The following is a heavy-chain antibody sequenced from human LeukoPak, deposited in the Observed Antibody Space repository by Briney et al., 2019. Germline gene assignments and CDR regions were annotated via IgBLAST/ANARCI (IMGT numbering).Heavy chain of an antibody. J-gene: IGHJ3*02. CDR1: GFTFDDYA. CDR3: AKDIDRVVAATDDAFDI. V-gene: IGHV3-43*02. CDR2: ISGDGGST. Sequence: GGSLRLSCAASGFTFDDYAMHWVRQAPGKGLEWVSLISGDGGSTYYADSVKGRFTISRDNSKNSLYLQMNSLRTADTALYYCAKDIDRVVAATDDAFDIWGQGTMVTVSS. D-gene: IGHD2-15*01.